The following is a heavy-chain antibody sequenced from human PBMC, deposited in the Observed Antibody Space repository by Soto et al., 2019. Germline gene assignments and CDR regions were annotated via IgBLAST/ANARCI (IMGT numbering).Heavy chain of an antibody. J-gene: IGHJ6*03. V-gene: IGHV3-30*18. Sequence: QLQLVESGGGVVQPGRSLRLSCAASGFTFSTYGMHWVRQAPGKGLECVAVISYDGNNKYYADSVKGRFTISRDNSKNTLYLQMNSLRPEDTAVYYCAKVSAQLVHYFYFHYMDVWGKGTTVTVSS. D-gene: IGHD6-6*01. CDR2: ISYDGNNK. CDR1: GFTFSTYG. CDR3: AKVSAQLVHYFYFHYMDV.